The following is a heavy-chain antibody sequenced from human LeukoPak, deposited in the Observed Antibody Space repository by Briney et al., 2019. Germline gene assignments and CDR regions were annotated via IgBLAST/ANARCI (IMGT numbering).Heavy chain of an antibody. D-gene: IGHD3-22*01. CDR3: ASLTTYYYDSSGPRYLGAFDI. CDR2: IYYSGST. CDR1: GGSISSGGYY. J-gene: IGHJ3*02. Sequence: SGTLSLTCTVSGGSISSGGYYWSWIRQHPGKGLEWIGYIYYSGSTYYNPSLKSRVTISVDTSKNQFSLKLSSVTAADTAVYYCASLTTYYYDSSGPRYLGAFDIWGQGTMVTVSS. V-gene: IGHV4-31*03.